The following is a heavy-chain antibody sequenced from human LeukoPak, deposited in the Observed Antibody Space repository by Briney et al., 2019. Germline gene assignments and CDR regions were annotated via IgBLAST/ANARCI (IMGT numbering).Heavy chain of an antibody. CDR3: AKDPNSSGYRHLDY. CDR1: GFTFSNSG. D-gene: IGHD3-22*01. J-gene: IGHJ4*02. Sequence: PGKSLRLSCVASGFTFSNSGMHWVRQTPGKGLEWVAVISYDETNKNYADSVKGRFTISRDNSNNTLFLQMSSLRAEDTGVYYCAKDPNSSGYRHLDYWGQGTLVTVSS. CDR2: ISYDETNK. V-gene: IGHV3-30*18.